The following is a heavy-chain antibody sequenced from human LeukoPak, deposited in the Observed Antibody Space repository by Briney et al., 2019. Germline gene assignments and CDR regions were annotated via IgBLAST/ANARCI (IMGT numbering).Heavy chain of an antibody. CDR2: ISWDGGST. Sequence: GGSLRLSCAASGFTFDDYTMHWVRQAPGKGLEWVSLISWDGGSTYYADSVKGRFTISRDNSKNSLYLQMNSLRTEDTALYYCAKDINIAAAGTFRLQFDYWGQGTLVTVSS. J-gene: IGHJ4*02. CDR1: GFTFDDYT. CDR3: AKDINIAAAGTFRLQFDY. V-gene: IGHV3-43*01. D-gene: IGHD6-13*01.